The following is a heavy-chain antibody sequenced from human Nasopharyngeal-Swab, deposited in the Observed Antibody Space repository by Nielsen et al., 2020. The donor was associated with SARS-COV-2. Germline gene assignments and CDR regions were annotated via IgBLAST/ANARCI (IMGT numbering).Heavy chain of an antibody. J-gene: IGHJ4*02. CDR2: IWYGGSEK. D-gene: IGHD3-22*01. CDR3: GRDRYYDSSGFDY. Sequence: LSLTCAASGFTFNNYGMHWVRQAPGKGLEWVAVIWYGGSEKHYADSVRGRFTISRDNPKNTLYLQMNSLRAEDTAIYYCGRDRYYDSSGFDYWGQGTLVPSPQ. V-gene: IGHV3-33*01. CDR1: GFTFNNYG.